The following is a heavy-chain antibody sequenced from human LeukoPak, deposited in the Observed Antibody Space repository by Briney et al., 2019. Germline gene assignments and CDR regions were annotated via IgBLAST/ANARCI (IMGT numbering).Heavy chain of an antibody. D-gene: IGHD6-19*01. V-gene: IGHV3-30-3*01. J-gene: IGHJ4*02. CDR3: ARDERAKYSSGWSRCFDY. Sequence: PGRSLRLSCAASGFTFSSYAMHWVRQAPGKGLEWVAVISYDGSNKYYADSVKGRFTISRDNSKNSLYLQMNSLRAEDTAVYYCARDERAKYSSGWSRCFDYWGQGTLVTVSS. CDR2: ISYDGSNK. CDR1: GFTFSSYA.